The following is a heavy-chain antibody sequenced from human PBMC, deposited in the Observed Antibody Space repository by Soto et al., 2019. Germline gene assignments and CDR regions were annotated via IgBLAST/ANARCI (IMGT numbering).Heavy chain of an antibody. V-gene: IGHV1-69*04. J-gene: IGHJ6*03. CDR2: IIPILGIA. Sequence: GASVKVSCKASGYTFTSYGISWVRQAPGQGLEWMGRIIPILGIANYAQKFQGRVTITADKSTSTAYMELSSLRSEDTAVYYCARDSRCSSTSCYEGYYYYYYMDVWGKGTTVTVSS. D-gene: IGHD2-2*01. CDR3: ARDSRCSSTSCYEGYYYYYYMDV. CDR1: GYTFTSYG.